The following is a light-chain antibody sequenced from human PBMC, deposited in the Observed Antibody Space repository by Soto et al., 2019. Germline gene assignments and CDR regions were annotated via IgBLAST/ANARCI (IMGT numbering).Light chain of an antibody. V-gene: IGKV1-39*01. CDR1: QSISSY. J-gene: IGKJ4*01. Sequence: SLSASVGEKISMTCGASQSISSYLNWYQQKPGKAPKLLIYAASSLQSGVPSRFSSSGSGADFALTISSLQPEEFATYYYQRSYSTALTFGGGTKVDIK. CDR3: QRSYSTALT. CDR2: AAS.